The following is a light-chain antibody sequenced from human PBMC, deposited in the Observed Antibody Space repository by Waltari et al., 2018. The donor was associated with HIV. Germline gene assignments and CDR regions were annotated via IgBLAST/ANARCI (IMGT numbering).Light chain of an antibody. CDR1: ALPKQY. Sequence: SYELTQPPSVSVSPGQTARITCSGDALPKQYVYWYQPKPGQAPVLVIYKDTERPSGIPERFSGSSSGTTVTLTISGVQAEDEADYYCHSADGSATYVFGTGTKVTVL. V-gene: IGLV3-25*03. J-gene: IGLJ1*01. CDR2: KDT. CDR3: HSADGSATYV.